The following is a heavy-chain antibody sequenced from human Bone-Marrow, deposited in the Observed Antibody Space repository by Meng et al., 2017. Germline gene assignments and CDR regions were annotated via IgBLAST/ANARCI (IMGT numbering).Heavy chain of an antibody. CDR2: IRSKANSYAT. V-gene: IGHV3-73*01. J-gene: IGHJ1*01. D-gene: IGHD3-22*01. Sequence: GESLKISCAASGFTFSGSAMHWVRQASGKGLEWVGRIRSKANSYATAYAASVKGRFTISRDDSKNTAYLQMNSLKTEDTAVYYCARGGLTFYYDSSGYPEYFQHWGQGTLVTVSS. CDR3: ARGGLTFYYDSSGYPEYFQH. CDR1: GFTFSGSA.